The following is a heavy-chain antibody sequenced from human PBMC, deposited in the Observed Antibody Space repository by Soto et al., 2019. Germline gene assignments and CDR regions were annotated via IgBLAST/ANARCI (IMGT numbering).Heavy chain of an antibody. CDR1: GFDASVNY. Sequence: EVQLVESGGTLVQPGGSLRLSCAASGFDASVNYMTWVRQAPVKGLEWVSAINSGGNTFYADSVKGRFTISRDKSKNTLYPQMNGPRVEDTAMYSWVRENYCIGVDVWGEGSAVSVS. CDR2: INSGGNT. V-gene: IGHV3-66*01. CDR3: VRENYCIGVDV. J-gene: IGHJ6*02. D-gene: IGHD1-7*01.